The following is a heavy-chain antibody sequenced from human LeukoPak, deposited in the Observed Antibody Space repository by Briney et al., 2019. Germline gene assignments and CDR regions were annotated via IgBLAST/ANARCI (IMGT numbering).Heavy chain of an antibody. CDR2: IIPIFGTE. CDR1: GGTFSSYA. V-gene: IGHV1-69*01. Sequence: ASVKVSCKASGGTFSSYAISWVRQAPGQGLEWMGGIIPIFGTEHYAQKFQGRVTITADESTSTAYMELSSLRSEDTAVYYCARGQYCSSTSCRTQTPYYYYGMDVWGQGTTVTVSS. CDR3: ARGQYCSSTSCRTQTPYYYYGMDV. J-gene: IGHJ6*02. D-gene: IGHD2-2*01.